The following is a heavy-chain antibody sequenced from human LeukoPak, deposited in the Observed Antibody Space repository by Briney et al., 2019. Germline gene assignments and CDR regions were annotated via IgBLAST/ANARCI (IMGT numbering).Heavy chain of an antibody. V-gene: IGHV3-30*01. CDR2: ISYDGSNT. CDR1: GFTFSRHS. Sequence: GGSLRLSCAASGFTFSRHSMHWVRQAPGKGLEWVAVISYDGSNTYYADSVKGRFTISRDSSRNTVYLQMNSLRSEDTAVYYCARDADVARRFLEWLPAYYYYYMDVWGKGTTVTVSS. D-gene: IGHD3-3*01. CDR3: ARDADVARRFLEWLPAYYYYYMDV. J-gene: IGHJ6*03.